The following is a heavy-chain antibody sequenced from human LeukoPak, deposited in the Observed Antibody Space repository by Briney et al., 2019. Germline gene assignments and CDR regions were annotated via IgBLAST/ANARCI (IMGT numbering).Heavy chain of an antibody. J-gene: IGHJ4*02. CDR1: GFTFSSYG. D-gene: IGHD6-19*01. CDR2: ISYDGSNK. CDR3: AYPSIIAVAAPDY. Sequence: PGGSLRLSCAASGFTFSSYGMHWVRQAPGKGLEWVAVISYDGSNKYYADSVKGRFTISRDSSKNTLYLQMNSLRAEDTAVYYCAYPSIIAVAAPDYWGQGTLVTVSS. V-gene: IGHV3-30*03.